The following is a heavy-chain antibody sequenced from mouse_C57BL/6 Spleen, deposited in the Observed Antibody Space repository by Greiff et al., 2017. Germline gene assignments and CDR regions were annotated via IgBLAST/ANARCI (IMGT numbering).Heavy chain of an antibody. D-gene: IGHD4-1*01. J-gene: IGHJ2*01. CDR3: ATKLGYYFDY. CDR1: GYTFTSYW. V-gene: IGHV1-69*01. CDR2: IDPSDSYT. Sequence: VQLQQPGAELVMPGASVKLSCKASGYTFTSYWMHWVKQRPGQGLEWIGEIDPSDSYTNYNQKFKGKSTLTVDKSSSTAYMQLSSLTSEDSAVYYCATKLGYYFDYWGQGTTLTVSS.